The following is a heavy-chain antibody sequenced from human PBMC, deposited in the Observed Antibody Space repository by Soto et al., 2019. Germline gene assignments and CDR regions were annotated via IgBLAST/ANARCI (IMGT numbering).Heavy chain of an antibody. Sequence: VASVKVSCKVSGDTLSELSMYWVRQAPGKGLEWMGGFDPEDGETVYAQKFQGRVSMTDDTSTDTAYMELSSLRFEDTAVYYCAAPYTTGFQAYDFWGQGTLVTSPQ. CDR2: FDPEDGET. J-gene: IGHJ4*02. CDR1: GDTLSELS. CDR3: AAPYTTGFQAYDF. D-gene: IGHD3-3*01. V-gene: IGHV1-24*01.